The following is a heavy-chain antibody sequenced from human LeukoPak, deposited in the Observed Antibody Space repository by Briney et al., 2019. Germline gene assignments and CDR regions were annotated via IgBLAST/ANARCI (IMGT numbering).Heavy chain of an antibody. D-gene: IGHD1-26*01. CDR3: AKDPRGGYSGSWYFDY. Sequence: PGGSLRLSCTASGFTFNNYVLSWVRPAPGKGLEWVSAISGGGDPTYYADSVKGRFTISRDNSKNTLYLQMNSLRAEDTAVYYCAKDPRGGYSGSWYFDYWGQGTLVTVSS. CDR1: GFTFNNYV. V-gene: IGHV3-23*01. CDR2: ISGGGDPT. J-gene: IGHJ4*02.